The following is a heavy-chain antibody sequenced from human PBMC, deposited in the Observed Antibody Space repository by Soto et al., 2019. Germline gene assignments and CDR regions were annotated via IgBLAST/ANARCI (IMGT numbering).Heavy chain of an antibody. CDR1: GGSLSGYY. J-gene: IGHJ6*02. V-gene: IGHV4-34*01. CDR3: ARSDNRNSLYGVDV. Sequence: QVQLQQWGAGLLKPSATLSLTCAVNGGSLSGYYWSWIRQSPGKGLEWIGEINHRGSSDYNPSLKSRVSLSRDASMNHVTPELTSVTAADTAVYYCARSDNRNSLYGVDVWGQGTAVTVSS. D-gene: IGHD1-7*01. CDR2: INHRGSS.